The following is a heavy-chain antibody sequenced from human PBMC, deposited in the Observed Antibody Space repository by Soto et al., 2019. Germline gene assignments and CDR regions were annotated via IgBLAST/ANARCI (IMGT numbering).Heavy chain of an antibody. V-gene: IGHV3-30*18. CDR1: GFIFSSYG. J-gene: IGHJ4*02. CDR3: AKDTYYYSSTDYYVFDY. CDR2: ISHDGSRE. Sequence: QVQLVESGGGVVQPGRSLRLSCAASGFIFSSYGMHWVRQAPGKGLEWVAVISHDGSRENYVDSVKGRFTISGDNSKNTQYLQMYSVRAEDTAVYYCAKDTYYYSSTDYYVFDYWGRGTLVTVSS. D-gene: IGHD3-22*01.